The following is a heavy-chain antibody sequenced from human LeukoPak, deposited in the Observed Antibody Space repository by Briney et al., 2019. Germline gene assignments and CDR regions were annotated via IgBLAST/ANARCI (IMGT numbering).Heavy chain of an antibody. CDR3: AKDSYSSSWYSPDYYYYGTDV. Sequence: GGSLRLSCAASGFTFSSYAMSWVRQAPGKGLEWVSAISGSGGSTYYADSVKGRFTISRDNSKNTLYLQMNSLRAEDTAVYYCAKDSYSSSWYSPDYYYYGTDVWGQGTTVTVSS. CDR2: ISGSGGST. CDR1: GFTFSSYA. J-gene: IGHJ6*02. V-gene: IGHV3-23*01. D-gene: IGHD6-13*01.